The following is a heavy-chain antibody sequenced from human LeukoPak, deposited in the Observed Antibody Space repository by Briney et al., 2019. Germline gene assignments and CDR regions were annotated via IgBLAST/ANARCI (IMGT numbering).Heavy chain of an antibody. D-gene: IGHD2-2*01. CDR3: ARWSGRPGIVVVPATIGSTGNWFDP. Sequence: GASVKVSCKASSYTFTNYGVSWVRQAPGQGLEWMAWISTYNGNTNYAQKFQGRVTMTTETSTSTAYMELRSLRSDDTAVYYCARWSGRPGIVVVPATIGSTGNWFDPWGQGTLVTVSS. CDR2: ISTYNGNT. CDR1: SYTFTNYG. J-gene: IGHJ5*02. V-gene: IGHV1-18*01.